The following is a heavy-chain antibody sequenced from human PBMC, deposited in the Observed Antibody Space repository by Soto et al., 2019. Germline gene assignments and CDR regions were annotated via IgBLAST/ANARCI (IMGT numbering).Heavy chain of an antibody. CDR2: INAGDGGT. D-gene: IGHD1-26*01. CDR3: ARTGHSGSYDF. Sequence: AASVKVSCKASGYTFANYGIHWVRQAPGQRLEWMGWINAGDGGTKYSENFQDRVTITRDTSASTVYLGLSSLSSEDTASYYCARTGHSGSYDFWG. J-gene: IGHJ5*01. V-gene: IGHV1-3*01. CDR1: GYTFANYG.